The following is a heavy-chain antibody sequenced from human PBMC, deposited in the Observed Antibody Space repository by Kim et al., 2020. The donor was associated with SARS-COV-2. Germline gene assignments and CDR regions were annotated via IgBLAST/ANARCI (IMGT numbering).Heavy chain of an antibody. CDR3: ASGSGNSDYYYYGMDV. J-gene: IGHJ6*02. Sequence: GGSLRLSCAASGFTFSSYWMSWVRQAPGKGLEWVANIKQDGSEKYYVDSVKGRFTISRDNAKNSLYLQMNSLRAEDTAVYYCASGSGNSDYYYYGMDVWGQGTTVTVSS. D-gene: IGHD3-10*01. CDR1: GFTFSSYW. CDR2: IKQDGSEK. V-gene: IGHV3-7*03.